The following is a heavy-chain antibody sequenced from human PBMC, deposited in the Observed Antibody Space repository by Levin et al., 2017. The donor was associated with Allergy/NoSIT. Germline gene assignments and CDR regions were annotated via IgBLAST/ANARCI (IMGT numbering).Heavy chain of an antibody. D-gene: IGHD3-10*01. CDR3: ARHRGITVVRGVMKRGYYGMDG. J-gene: IGHJ6*02. CDR2: TYYSGST. CDR1: GGSISSSSYY. Sequence: PSETLSLTCTVSGGSISSSSYYWGWIRPPPGKGLEWIGSTYYSGSTYYNPSLKSRVTISVDTSKNQFSLKLSSVTAADTAVDYCARHRGITVVRGVMKRGYYGMDGWGQGTTVTVSS. V-gene: IGHV4-39*01.